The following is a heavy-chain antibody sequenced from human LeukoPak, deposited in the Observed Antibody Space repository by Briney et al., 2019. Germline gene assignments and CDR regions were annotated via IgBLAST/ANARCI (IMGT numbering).Heavy chain of an antibody. Sequence: PGGSLRLSCAASGFTFNRFAMHWVRQAPGKGLEWVSSISSSSSYIYYADSVKGRFTISRDNAKNSLYLQMNSLRAEDTAVYYCAREGVRYCSGGSCPTQPADYWGQGTLVTVSS. D-gene: IGHD2-15*01. CDR1: GFTFNRFA. CDR3: AREGVRYCSGGSCPTQPADY. V-gene: IGHV3-21*01. CDR2: ISSSSSYI. J-gene: IGHJ4*02.